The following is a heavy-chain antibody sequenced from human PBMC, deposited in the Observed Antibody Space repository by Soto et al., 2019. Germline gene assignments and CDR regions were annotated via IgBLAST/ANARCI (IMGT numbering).Heavy chain of an antibody. CDR2: IIPIFGTA. CDR3: AREAVAGGAY. CDR1: GGTFSSYA. Sequence: QVQLVQSGAEVKKPGSSVKVSCKASGGTFSSYAISWVRQAPGQGLEWMGGIIPIFGTANYAQKFQGRAPITADESTSTAYRELGSLRSEDTAVYSCAREAVAGGAYWGQGTLVTVAS. J-gene: IGHJ4*02. V-gene: IGHV1-69*01. D-gene: IGHD6-19*01.